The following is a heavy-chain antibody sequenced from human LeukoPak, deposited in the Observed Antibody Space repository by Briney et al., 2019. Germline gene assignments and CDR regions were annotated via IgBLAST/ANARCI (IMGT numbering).Heavy chain of an antibody. D-gene: IGHD3-22*01. V-gene: IGHV3-21*04. CDR3: AKKGYYDGSGYYMYYFDH. CDR2: IGTTGSYI. Sequence: GGSLRLSCAASGFTFSNYSMNWVRQAPGKGLEWVSSIGTTGSYIFYADSVKGRFTISRDNSKNTLYLQMNSLRAEDTAVYYCAKKGYYDGSGYYMYYFDHWGQGTLVTVSS. J-gene: IGHJ4*02. CDR1: GFTFSNYS.